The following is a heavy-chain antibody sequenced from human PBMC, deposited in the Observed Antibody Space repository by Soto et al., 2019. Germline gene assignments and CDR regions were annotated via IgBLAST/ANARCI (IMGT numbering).Heavy chain of an antibody. J-gene: IGHJ3*02. Sequence: GASVKVSCKASGYTFTGYHLYWVRQAPGQGLEWMGWINPNSGGTNYAQKFQGRVTMTRDTSINTAYMELNSLRSDDTAVYYCATPRSPNSRDAFDIWGQGTMVTVSS. D-gene: IGHD1-7*01. V-gene: IGHV1-2*02. CDR1: GYTFTGYH. CDR2: INPNSGGT. CDR3: ATPRSPNSRDAFDI.